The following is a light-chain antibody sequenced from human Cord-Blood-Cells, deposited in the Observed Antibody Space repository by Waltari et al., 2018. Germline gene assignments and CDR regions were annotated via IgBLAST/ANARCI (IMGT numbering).Light chain of an antibody. CDR1: HLGSKS. CDR2: EDS. J-gene: IGLJ1*01. CDR3: QVWDSSSDHYV. Sequence: SYVLTQPPSVPVAPGKTARINCGGNHLGSKSVHWYQQKPGKAPVLVFYEDSDRPSGIPERFSGSNSGNTATLTISRVEAGDEADYYCQVWDSSSDHYVFGTGTKVTVL. V-gene: IGLV3-21*03.